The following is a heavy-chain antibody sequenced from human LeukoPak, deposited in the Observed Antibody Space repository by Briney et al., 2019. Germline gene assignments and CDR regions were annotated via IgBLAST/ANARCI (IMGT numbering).Heavy chain of an antibody. Sequence: SGTLSLTCAVSGGSISSSNWWSWVRQPPGKGLKWIGEIYHSGSTNYNPSLKSRVTISVDTSKNQFSLKLRSVTAADTAMYYCARAYSSSWYYNWFDPWGQGTLVTVSS. CDR3: ARAYSSSWYYNWFDP. CDR2: IYHSGST. D-gene: IGHD6-13*01. V-gene: IGHV4-4*02. CDR1: GGSISSSNW. J-gene: IGHJ5*02.